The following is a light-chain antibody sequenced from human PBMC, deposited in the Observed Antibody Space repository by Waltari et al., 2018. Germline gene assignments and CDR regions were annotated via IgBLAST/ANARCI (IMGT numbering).Light chain of an antibody. CDR2: DSS. V-gene: IGKV3-11*01. J-gene: IGKJ4*02. CDR3: QQRGTWPLT. CDR1: PNINTF. Sequence: IALTQSPATLSAPSGEPASLCCASSPNINTFLAWYQQKPGQAPRLLISDSSSRATGIPARFSGSGSGTDFTLTISSLEAEDYAMYYCQQRGTWPLTFGEGTKVEIK.